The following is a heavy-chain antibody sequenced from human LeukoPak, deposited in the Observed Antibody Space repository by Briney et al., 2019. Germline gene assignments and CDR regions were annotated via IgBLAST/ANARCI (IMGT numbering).Heavy chain of an antibody. CDR2: IASDENGGSGT. Sequence: SGGSLRLSCAASGFIFSNYWMHWVRQVPGKGLLWVSRIASDENGGSGTMYADSVKGRFTISRDNAMNTLYLHMNSLRVEDTAVFYCAREAYGSGKRYFDYWGQGTLVTVSS. CDR1: GFIFSNYW. D-gene: IGHD3-10*01. CDR3: AREAYGSGKRYFDY. J-gene: IGHJ4*02. V-gene: IGHV3-74*03.